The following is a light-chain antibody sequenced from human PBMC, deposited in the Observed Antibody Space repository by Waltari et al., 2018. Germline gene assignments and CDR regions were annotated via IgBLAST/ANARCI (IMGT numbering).Light chain of an antibody. CDR3: QQFDKVPFT. V-gene: IGKV1-33*01. J-gene: IGKJ2*01. CDR1: QDITNY. Sequence: DIQMTQSPSSLSASVGDRVTLTCQASQDITNYVNWYQQKPGKAPKLLIYDASNLMTGVPSRFSGSGSGTDFTFTINSLRPEDIATYFCQQFDKVPFTFGQGTKLEIK. CDR2: DAS.